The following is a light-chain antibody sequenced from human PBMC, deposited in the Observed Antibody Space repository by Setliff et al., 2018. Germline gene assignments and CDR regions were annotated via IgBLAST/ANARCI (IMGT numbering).Light chain of an antibody. V-gene: IGLV2-14*01. Sequence: QSVLTQPASVSGSPGQSITISCTGTSSDVGGYNYVSWYQHHPGKTPKLMIYEVSNRPSGVSSRFSGSKSGNTASLTISGLQAADEADYYCSSYTTTNTPAYVFGTGTKVTVL. CDR3: SSYTTTNTPAYV. CDR2: EVS. CDR1: SSDVGGYNY. J-gene: IGLJ1*01.